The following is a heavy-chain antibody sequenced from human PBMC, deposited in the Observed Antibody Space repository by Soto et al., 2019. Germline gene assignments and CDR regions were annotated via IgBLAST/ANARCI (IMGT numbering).Heavy chain of an antibody. V-gene: IGHV3-30*18. CDR2: ISYDGSNK. Sequence: PGGSLRLSCAASGFTFSSYGMHWVRQAPGKGLEWVAVISYDGSNKYYADSVKGRFTISRDNSKNTLYLQMNSLRAEDTAVYYCAKEGVTDYYDSSGSSSDFDYWGQGTLVTVSS. CDR1: GFTFSSYG. D-gene: IGHD3-22*01. J-gene: IGHJ4*02. CDR3: AKEGVTDYYDSSGSSSDFDY.